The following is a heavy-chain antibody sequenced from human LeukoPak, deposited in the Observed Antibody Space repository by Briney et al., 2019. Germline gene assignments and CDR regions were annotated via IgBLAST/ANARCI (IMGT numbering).Heavy chain of an antibody. Sequence: ASVKVSCKASGCTFTSYGISWVRQAPGQGLEWMGWISAYNGNTNYAQKLQGRVTMTTDTSTSTAYMELRSLRSDDTAVYYCARVGLWSGYNYYYYGMDVWGQGTTVTVSS. J-gene: IGHJ6*02. V-gene: IGHV1-18*01. CDR1: GCTFTSYG. D-gene: IGHD3-3*01. CDR2: ISAYNGNT. CDR3: ARVGLWSGYNYYYYGMDV.